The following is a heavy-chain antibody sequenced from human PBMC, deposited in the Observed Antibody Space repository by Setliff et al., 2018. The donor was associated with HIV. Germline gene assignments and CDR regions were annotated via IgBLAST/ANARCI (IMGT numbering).Heavy chain of an antibody. CDR3: ARDGGSGTPFDY. CDR1: GFTFSSYA. V-gene: IGHV3-30-3*01. J-gene: IGHJ4*02. D-gene: IGHD3-16*01. CDR2: ISYDGSNK. Sequence: GESLKISCAASGFTFSSYAMHWVRQAPGKGPEWVAVISYDGSNKYYADSVKGRFTISRDNSKNTLYLQMNSLRAEDTAVYYCARDGGSGTPFDYWGQGTLVTVSS.